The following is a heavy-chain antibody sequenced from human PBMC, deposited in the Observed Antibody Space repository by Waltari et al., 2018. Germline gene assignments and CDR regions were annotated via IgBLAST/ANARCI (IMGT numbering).Heavy chain of an antibody. CDR1: GFTFSSYW. CDR3: VRGVVADFDY. V-gene: IGHV3-74*03. J-gene: IGHJ4*02. Sequence: EVQLVESGGGLVHPGGSLRLSCAASGFTFSSYWMPWVRQAPGKGPVWLSCISGDGRTTTYADSVKGRFTISRDNANNTLYLEMNSLRVEDTAAYYCVRGVVADFDYWGLGTLISVSS. D-gene: IGHD3-22*01. CDR2: ISGDGRTT.